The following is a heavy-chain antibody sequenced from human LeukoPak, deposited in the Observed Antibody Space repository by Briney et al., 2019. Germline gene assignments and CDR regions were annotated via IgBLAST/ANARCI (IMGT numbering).Heavy chain of an antibody. CDR1: GGSISSYY. V-gene: IGHV4-4*07. CDR2: IYTSGST. CDR3: ARALPTGDNYDSSGYDAFDI. J-gene: IGHJ3*02. D-gene: IGHD3-22*01. Sequence: SETLSLTCTVSGGSISSYYWSWIRQPAGQGLEWIGRIYTSGSTNYNTSLKSRVTMSVDTSKNQFSLKLSSVTAADTAVYYCARALPTGDNYDSSGYDAFDIWGQGTMVTVSS.